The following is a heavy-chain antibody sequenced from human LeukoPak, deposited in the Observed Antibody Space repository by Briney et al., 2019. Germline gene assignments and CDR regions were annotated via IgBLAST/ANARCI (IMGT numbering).Heavy chain of an antibody. CDR2: ISYSGAT. D-gene: IGHD2-15*01. V-gene: IGHV4-30-4*01. CDR3: ARHGHCSGGSCYSYNWFDP. CDR1: GGSISSVNYY. J-gene: IGHJ5*02. Sequence: SETLSLTCTVSGGSISSVNYYWSYIRQPPGKGMECIGYISYSGATYYNPSLKSRLTISVDTSKDQFSLKLSSVTAADTAVYYCARHGHCSGGSCYSYNWFDPWGQGTLVTVSS.